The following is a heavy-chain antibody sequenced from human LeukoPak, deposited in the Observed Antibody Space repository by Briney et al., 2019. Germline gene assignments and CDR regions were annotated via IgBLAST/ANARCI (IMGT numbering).Heavy chain of an antibody. Sequence: AGGSLRLSCVASGFTFSRYSMHWVRQAPGKGLEYVSAISNNGGSTYYAKSVKGRFTISRDNSKNTLYLQMGSLRAEDMAVYYCARTSIAAREADYWGQGTLVTVSS. CDR2: ISNNGGST. J-gene: IGHJ4*02. V-gene: IGHV3-64*01. CDR1: GFTFSRYS. CDR3: ARTSIAAREADY. D-gene: IGHD6-6*01.